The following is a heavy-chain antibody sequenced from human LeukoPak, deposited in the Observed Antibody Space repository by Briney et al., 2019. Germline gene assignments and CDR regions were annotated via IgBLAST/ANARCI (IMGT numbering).Heavy chain of an antibody. CDR2: IYTSGST. CDR1: GYSISSGYY. J-gene: IGHJ4*02. D-gene: IGHD3-22*01. CDR3: ARGDYYDPYYFDY. Sequence: PSETLSLTCTVSGYSISSGYYWGWIRQPAGKGLEWIGRIYTSGSTNYNPSLKSRVTMSVDTSKNQFSLKLSSVTAADTAVYYCARGDYYDPYYFDYWGQGTLVTVSS. V-gene: IGHV4-4*07.